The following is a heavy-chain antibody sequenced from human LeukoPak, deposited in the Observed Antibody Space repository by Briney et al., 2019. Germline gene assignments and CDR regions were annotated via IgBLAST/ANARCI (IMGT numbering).Heavy chain of an antibody. Sequence: SETLSLTCTISGGSISNYYWSWIRQPPGKGLEWIGSIYYSGSTYYNPSLKSRVTISVDTSKNQFSLKLSSVTAADTAVYYCASEETYYYDSSGYYYPYYFDYWGQGTLVTVSS. J-gene: IGHJ4*02. CDR1: GGSISNYY. D-gene: IGHD3-22*01. CDR2: IYYSGST. CDR3: ASEETYYYDSSGYYYPYYFDY. V-gene: IGHV4-39*01.